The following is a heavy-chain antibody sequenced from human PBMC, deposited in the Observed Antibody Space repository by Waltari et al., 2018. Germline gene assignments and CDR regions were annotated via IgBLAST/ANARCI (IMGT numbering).Heavy chain of an antibody. CDR3: ARENSCGGDCYSFDY. J-gene: IGHJ4*02. V-gene: IGHV3-66*02. Sequence: EVQLVESGGGLVQPGGSLRLSCAASGFTVSSNYMSWVRQAPGKGLEWVSVIYSGGSTYYADSGKGRFTISRDNSKNTLYLQMNSLRAEDTAVYYCARENSCGGDCYSFDYWGQGTLVTVSS. CDR1: GFTVSSNY. D-gene: IGHD2-21*02. CDR2: IYSGGST.